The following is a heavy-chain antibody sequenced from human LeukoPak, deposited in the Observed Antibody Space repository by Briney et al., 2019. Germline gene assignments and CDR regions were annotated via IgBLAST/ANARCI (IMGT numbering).Heavy chain of an antibody. Sequence: SETLSLTCTVAGGSISTYFWSWIRQPPGKGLEWIGHIYFSGGTNYNPSLKSRVTISVDTSKNQFSLKLSSVTAADTAVYYCARHKSSGSYPLDYWGQGILVTVSS. CDR2: IYFSGGT. V-gene: IGHV4-59*08. CDR3: ARHKSSGSYPLDY. J-gene: IGHJ4*02. D-gene: IGHD3-22*01. CDR1: GGSISTYF.